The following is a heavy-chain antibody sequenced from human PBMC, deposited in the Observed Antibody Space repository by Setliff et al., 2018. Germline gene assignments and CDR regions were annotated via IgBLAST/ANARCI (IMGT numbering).Heavy chain of an antibody. D-gene: IGHD2-8*02. V-gene: IGHV4-61*09. Sequence: SETLSLTCTVSGGSISSGSYYWSWIRQPAGKGLEWIGHIYTSGSTNYNPSLKSRVTISVNTSKNQFSLKLSSVTAADTAPYYCTVYNTGSSKDHYWGQGTPVTVS. CDR2: IYTSGST. J-gene: IGHJ4*02. CDR3: TVYNTGSSKDHY. CDR1: GGSISSGSYY.